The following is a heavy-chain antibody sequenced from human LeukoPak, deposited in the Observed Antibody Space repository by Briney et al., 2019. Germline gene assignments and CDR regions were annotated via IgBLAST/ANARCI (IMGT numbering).Heavy chain of an antibody. CDR3: TRGARLLRGYYFDY. CDR2: IRSKAYGGTT. CDR1: GFTFGDYA. D-gene: IGHD3-22*01. V-gene: IGHV3-49*03. Sequence: PGRSLRLSCTASGFTFGDYAMSWFRQAPVKGREWVGFIRSKAYGGTTEYAASVKGGFTISRDDSKSIAYLQMNSLKTEDTAVYYCTRGARLLRGYYFDYWGQGTLVTVSS. J-gene: IGHJ4*02.